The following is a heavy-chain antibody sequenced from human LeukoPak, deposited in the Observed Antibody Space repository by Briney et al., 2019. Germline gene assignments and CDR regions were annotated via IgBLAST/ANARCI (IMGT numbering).Heavy chain of an antibody. CDR2: ISGYNGKT. D-gene: IGHD1-26*01. Sequence: ASVKVSCKASGYTFNTYGITWVRQAPGQGLEWMGWISGYNGKTKYAQKLQDRVTMTTDTSTTTAYMELRSLTSDDTAVYYCARDRGSYYLGLFDYWGQGTLVTVSS. V-gene: IGHV1-18*01. CDR3: ARDRGSYYLGLFDY. J-gene: IGHJ4*02. CDR1: GYTFNTYG.